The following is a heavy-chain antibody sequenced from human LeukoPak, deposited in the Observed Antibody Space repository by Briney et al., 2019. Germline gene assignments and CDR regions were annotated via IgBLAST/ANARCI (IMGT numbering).Heavy chain of an antibody. CDR3: ARGQWEEYYYYMDV. J-gene: IGHJ6*03. D-gene: IGHD1-26*01. V-gene: IGHV1-8*01. Sequence: ASVKVSCKPSGYTFTSYDINGVRQRTGQGLEWMGWMNPNSGNTGYAQKFQGRVTMTRNTSISTAYMELSSLRSEDTAVYYCARGQWEEYYYYMDVWGKGTTVTVSS. CDR1: GYTFTSYD. CDR2: MNPNSGNT.